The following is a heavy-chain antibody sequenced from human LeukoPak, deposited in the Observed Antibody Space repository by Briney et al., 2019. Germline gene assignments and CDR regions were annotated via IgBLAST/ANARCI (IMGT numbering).Heavy chain of an antibody. CDR2: ISVSGDNT. Sequence: GGSLSLSCAASGFPLRNYIMTWVRQAPGKGLEWVSGISVSGDNTYYADSVKGRFTISRDNSKNTLYLQMNSLRAEDTAVYYCASGGTTTFWGQGSLVTVSS. CDR3: ASGGTTTF. J-gene: IGHJ1*01. V-gene: IGHV3-23*01. D-gene: IGHD1-26*01. CDR1: GFPLRNYI.